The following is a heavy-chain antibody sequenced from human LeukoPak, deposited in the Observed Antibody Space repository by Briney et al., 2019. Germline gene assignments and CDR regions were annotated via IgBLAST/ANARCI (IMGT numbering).Heavy chain of an antibody. Sequence: QPGGSLRLSCAASGFTFSSYGMHWVRQAPGKGLEWVAVISYDGSNKYYADSVKGRFTISRENSKNTLHLQMNSLRAEDTAVYYCAKDHYYYGSGIYFMRYFDYWGQGTLVTVSS. J-gene: IGHJ4*02. V-gene: IGHV3-30*18. CDR2: ISYDGSNK. CDR3: AKDHYYYGSGIYFMRYFDY. CDR1: GFTFSSYG. D-gene: IGHD3-10*01.